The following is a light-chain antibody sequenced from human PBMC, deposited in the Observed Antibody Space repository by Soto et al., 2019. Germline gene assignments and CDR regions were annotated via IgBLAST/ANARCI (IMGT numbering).Light chain of an antibody. CDR2: DAS. V-gene: IGKV1-33*01. Sequence: DLQMTQSPSSLSASVGDRVTITCQASQDISNCLNWYQQKPGKAPKLLIYDASSLETGVPSRFSGSGSGTDFTFTVSGLQPEDIATYYCQQYDDRGGFTFGPGPKVDIK. CDR1: QDISNC. J-gene: IGKJ3*01. CDR3: QQYDDRGGFT.